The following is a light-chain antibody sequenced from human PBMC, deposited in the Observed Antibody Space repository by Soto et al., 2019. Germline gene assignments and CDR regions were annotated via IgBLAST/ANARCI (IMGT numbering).Light chain of an antibody. CDR2: DAT. Sequence: DIQMIQSPSALSASVGDRVTITCRASQRISRRLAWYQQKPGKAPKLLIYDATSLESGVPAGFSGSEYGTQFTLTISSLQPDDFATYYCQQYNSYPWTFGQGTKVDIK. J-gene: IGKJ1*01. CDR3: QQYNSYPWT. V-gene: IGKV1-5*01. CDR1: QRISRR.